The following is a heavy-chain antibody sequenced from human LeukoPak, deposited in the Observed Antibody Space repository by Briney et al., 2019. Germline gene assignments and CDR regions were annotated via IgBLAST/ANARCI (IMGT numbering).Heavy chain of an antibody. D-gene: IGHD1-1*01. V-gene: IGHV3-23*01. CDR1: GFTFSNYA. Sequence: GGSLRLSCAASGFTFSNYAMSWVRQAPAGGLEWVSSLRGDGETFYADSVKGRFTLSRHDSRNTVYLQLNNLRVEDTAVYYCAKASWVSNVDAVLWGQGTLVTVSS. J-gene: IGHJ4*02. CDR2: LRGDGET. CDR3: AKASWVSNVDAVL.